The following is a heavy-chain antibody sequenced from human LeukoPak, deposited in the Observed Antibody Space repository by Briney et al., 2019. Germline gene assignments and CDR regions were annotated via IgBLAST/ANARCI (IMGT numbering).Heavy chain of an antibody. Sequence: GESLKISCKGSGYSFISYWIGRMRQLPGKGLEWMGIIYPGDSDTRYSPSFQGQVTISADKSINTAYLQWSSLKASDTAMYYCAKGRLAGPFDPWGQGTLVTVSS. J-gene: IGHJ5*02. V-gene: IGHV5-51*01. CDR2: IYPGDSDT. D-gene: IGHD6-19*01. CDR1: GYSFISYW. CDR3: AKGRLAGPFDP.